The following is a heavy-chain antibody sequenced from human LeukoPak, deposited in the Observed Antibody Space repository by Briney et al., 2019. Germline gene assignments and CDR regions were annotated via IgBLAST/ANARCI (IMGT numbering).Heavy chain of an antibody. D-gene: IGHD6-6*01. V-gene: IGHV3-48*03. CDR2: ISSGSSSI. J-gene: IGHJ4*02. CDR1: GFTFSSYE. CDR3: ARGGIAARFAY. Sequence: SGGSLRLPCAASGFTFSSYEMNWVRQAPGKGLEWVSYISSGSSSIFYADSVKGRFTISRDNSKNSLYLQMNSLRVEDTAVYYCARGGIAARFAYWGQGTLVTVSS.